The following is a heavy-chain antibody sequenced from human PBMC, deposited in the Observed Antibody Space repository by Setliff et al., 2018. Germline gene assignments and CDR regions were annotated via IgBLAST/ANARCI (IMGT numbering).Heavy chain of an antibody. CDR2: IYTSWST. D-gene: IGHD1-26*01. CDR1: GGSISSGGFY. J-gene: IGHJ1*01. CDR3: ASRNSDGGPEYFQH. Sequence: PSETLSLTCSVSGGSISSGGFYWGWFRQPAGRGLEWTGQIYTSWSTNYNPSLKSRVTISLDTSKNQISLKLMSVTAADTAVYYCASRNSDGGPEYFQHWGQGALVTVSS. V-gene: IGHV4-61*09.